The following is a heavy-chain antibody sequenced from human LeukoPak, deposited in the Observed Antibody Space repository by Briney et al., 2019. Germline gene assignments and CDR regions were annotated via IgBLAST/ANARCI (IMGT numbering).Heavy chain of an antibody. J-gene: IGHJ4*02. CDR1: GGSISSTTYY. Sequence: SETLSLTCTVSGGSISSTTYYWGWVRQPPGKGLEWIGSIYYSGSTYYNPSLKSRVTISVDTSKNQFSLKLSSVTAADTAVYYCARIAAAGPFDYWGQGTLVTVSS. V-gene: IGHV4-39*01. D-gene: IGHD6-13*01. CDR3: ARIAAAGPFDY. CDR2: IYYSGST.